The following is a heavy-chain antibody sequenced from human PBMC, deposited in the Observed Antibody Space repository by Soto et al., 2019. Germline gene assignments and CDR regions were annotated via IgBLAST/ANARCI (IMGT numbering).Heavy chain of an antibody. J-gene: IGHJ6*02. Sequence: PGGSLRLSCAASGFTSSSYETNWVRQAPGKGLEWVSYISSSGSTIYYADSVKGRFTISRDNAKNSLYLQMNSLRAEDTAVYYCASGFIVPYYYGMDVWGQGTTVTVSS. V-gene: IGHV3-48*03. CDR3: ASGFIVPYYYGMDV. CDR2: ISSSGSTI. CDR1: GFTSSSYE. D-gene: IGHD2-15*01.